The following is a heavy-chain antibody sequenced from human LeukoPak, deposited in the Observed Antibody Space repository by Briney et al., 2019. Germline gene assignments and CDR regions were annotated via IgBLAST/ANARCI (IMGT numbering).Heavy chain of an antibody. J-gene: IGHJ5*02. CDR1: GFTFSSYG. D-gene: IGHD3-10*01. CDR3: AQKSLVVRGVITPPASP. CDR2: ISYDGSNK. Sequence: GGSLRLSCAASGFTFSSYGMHWVRQAPGKGLEWVAVISYDGSNKYYADSVKGRFTISRDNSKNTLYLQMNSLRAEDTAVYYCAQKSLVVRGVITPPASPWGQGTLVTVSS. V-gene: IGHV3-30*18.